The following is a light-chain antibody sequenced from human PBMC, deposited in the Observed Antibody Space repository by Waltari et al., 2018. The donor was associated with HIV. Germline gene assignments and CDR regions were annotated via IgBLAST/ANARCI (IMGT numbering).Light chain of an antibody. CDR3: QQYDKLPPT. Sequence: DIQMTQSPSSLSASLGDGVTITCQASHDVVNYLNWYQQKPGTAPKLLIHDASKLETGVPSRFVGSGSGTDFTFTITRLQSEDIGTYYCQQYDKLPPTFGQGTKVEIK. V-gene: IGKV1-33*01. J-gene: IGKJ1*01. CDR2: DAS. CDR1: HDVVNY.